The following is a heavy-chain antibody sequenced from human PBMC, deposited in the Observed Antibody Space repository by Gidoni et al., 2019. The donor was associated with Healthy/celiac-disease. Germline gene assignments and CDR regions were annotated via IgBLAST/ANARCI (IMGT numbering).Heavy chain of an antibody. CDR1: GYTFTGYY. J-gene: IGHJ4*02. D-gene: IGHD3-10*01. CDR3: ARGNKLIKKGLDY. Sequence: VQLVQSGAEVKKPGASVKVSCKASGYTFTGYYMHWVRQAPVQGREWMVWINPNSGGTNYAQKFQGRVTMTRDTSISTAYMELSRLRPDDTAVDYCARGNKLIKKGLDYWGQGTLVTVSS. CDR2: INPNSGGT. V-gene: IGHV1-2*02.